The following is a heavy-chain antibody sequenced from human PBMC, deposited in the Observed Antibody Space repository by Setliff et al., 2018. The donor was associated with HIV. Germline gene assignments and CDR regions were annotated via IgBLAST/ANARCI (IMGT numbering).Heavy chain of an antibody. J-gene: IGHJ4*02. V-gene: IGHV4-39*01. CDR3: ARHIHHFNVALAGTGYYFDY. CDR1: GDSISNSTYY. CDR2: IYYSGST. Sequence: SETLSLTCTVSGDSISNSTYYWGWIRPPPGKGLEWIGSIYYSGSTYYNPSLKTRVTISVDTSKFQFSLKLSSVTAADTAVYYCARHIHHFNVALAGTGYYFDYCGQGTLVTVSS. D-gene: IGHD6-19*01.